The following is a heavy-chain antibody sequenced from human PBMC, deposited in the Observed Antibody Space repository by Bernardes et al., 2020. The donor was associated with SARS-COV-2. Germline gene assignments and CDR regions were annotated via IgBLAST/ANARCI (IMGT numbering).Heavy chain of an antibody. V-gene: IGHV4-59*12. CDR2: TYYSGST. CDR3: ARDQGRITMVRGVNHWFDP. CDR1: GGAISSNY. J-gene: IGHJ5*02. D-gene: IGHD3-10*01. Sequence: SQTMSPTCTVTGGAISSNYWTWTRQPPGKGLEWIGHTYYSGSTNYNPSLKSRVTTAVDTSKNQFSLKLSSVAAADTAVYYCARDQGRITMVRGVNHWFDPWGQGTLVTVSS.